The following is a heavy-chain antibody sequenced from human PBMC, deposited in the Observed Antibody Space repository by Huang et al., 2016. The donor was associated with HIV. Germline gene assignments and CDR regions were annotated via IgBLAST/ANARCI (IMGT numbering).Heavy chain of an antibody. CDR3: VRDSSSGLQLRY. CDR2: ISKTRGAT. J-gene: IGHJ4*02. V-gene: IGHV3-48*01. D-gene: IGHD3-22*01. CDR1: GYTFSTYS. Sequence: EVQLVESGGGLAQPGGSLRLSCVASGYTFSTYSMNWVRQAPGKGLEWVSYISKTRGATSYAESVKGRFTVYRDKVKNSLYLQMNRLRVEDTAMYYCVRDSSSGLQLRYWGQGALVIVS.